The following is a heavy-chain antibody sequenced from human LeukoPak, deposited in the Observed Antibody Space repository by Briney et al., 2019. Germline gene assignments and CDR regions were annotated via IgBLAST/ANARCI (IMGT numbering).Heavy chain of an antibody. V-gene: IGHV3-74*01. Sequence: AGGSLRLSGAASGFTFSSYWMHWVRQAPGKGLMWVSRINTDGSSTTYADSVKGRFTISRDNAKNTVYLQMHSLRAEDTAVYYCATGIKATQKTFDSWGQGTLVTVSS. CDR2: INTDGSST. D-gene: IGHD1-14*01. CDR1: GFTFSSYW. CDR3: ATGIKATQKTFDS. J-gene: IGHJ4*02.